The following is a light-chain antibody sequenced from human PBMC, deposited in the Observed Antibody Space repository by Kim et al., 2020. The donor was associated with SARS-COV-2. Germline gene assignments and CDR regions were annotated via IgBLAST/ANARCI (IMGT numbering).Light chain of an antibody. J-gene: IGLJ2*01. Sequence: GQAIHILCTGNKREVLGFIFVSWFQKPPGQAPKLILYDVSHRPSGVSNRFSGSKSGNSASLTIFGLQAEDEADYYCTSYTSTSTLVFGGGTQLTVL. CDR3: TSYTSTSTLV. CDR2: DVS. V-gene: IGLV2-14*03. CDR1: KREVLGFIF.